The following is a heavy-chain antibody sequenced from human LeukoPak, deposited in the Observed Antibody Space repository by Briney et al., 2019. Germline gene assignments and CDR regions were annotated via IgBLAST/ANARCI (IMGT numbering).Heavy chain of an antibody. D-gene: IGHD4-11*01. CDR3: ARVIHRYSNLARFDP. CDR2: ISHSGST. Sequence: SETLSLTCAVYGESFSGFYWSWIRQPPGKGLEWIGEISHSGSTNYTPSLKSRVTISVDRSKNQFSLKLSSVTAADTAVYYCARVIHRYSNLARFDPWGQGTLVTVSS. V-gene: IGHV4-34*01. CDR1: GESFSGFY. J-gene: IGHJ5*02.